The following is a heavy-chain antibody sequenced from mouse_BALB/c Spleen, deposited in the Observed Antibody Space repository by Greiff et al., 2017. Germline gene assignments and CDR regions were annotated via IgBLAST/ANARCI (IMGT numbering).Heavy chain of an antibody. J-gene: IGHJ4*01. D-gene: IGHD2-4*01. CDR2: ISSGGSYT. CDR3: ARDYYDYDHYYAMDY. V-gene: IGHV5-9-4*01. CDR1: GFTFSSYA. Sequence: EVQLVESGGGLVKPGGSLKLSCAASGFTFSSYAMSWVRQSPEKRLEWVAEISSGGSYTYYPDTVTGRFTISRDNAKNTLYLEMSSLRSEDTAMYYCARDYYDYDHYYAMDYWGQGTSVTVSS.